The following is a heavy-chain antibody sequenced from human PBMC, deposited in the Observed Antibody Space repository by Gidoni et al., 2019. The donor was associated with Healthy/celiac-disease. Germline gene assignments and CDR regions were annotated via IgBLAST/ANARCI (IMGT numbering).Heavy chain of an antibody. CDR1: GGSISSYY. CDR3: ARGPPEFDY. Sequence: QVQLQESGPGLVKPSETLSLTCTVSGGSISSYYWSWIRQPPGKGLEWIGYIYYSGSTNYNPSLKSRVTISVDTSKNQFSLKLSSVTAADTAVYYCARGPPEFDYWGQGTLVTVSS. J-gene: IGHJ4*02. CDR2: IYYSGST. V-gene: IGHV4-59*01.